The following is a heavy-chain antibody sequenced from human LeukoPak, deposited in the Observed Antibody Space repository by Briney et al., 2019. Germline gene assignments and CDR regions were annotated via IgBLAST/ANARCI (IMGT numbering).Heavy chain of an antibody. CDR3: ARDRGLWFGELLDY. CDR2: IYHSGST. CDR1: GGSISSGGYY. V-gene: IGHV4-30-2*01. J-gene: IGHJ4*02. Sequence: PSQTLSLTCTVSGGSISSGGYYWSWIRQPPGKGLEWIGYIYHSGSTNYNPSLKSRVTTSVDTSKNQFSLKLNSVTAADTAVYYCARDRGLWFGELLDYWGPGTLVTVSS. D-gene: IGHD3-10*01.